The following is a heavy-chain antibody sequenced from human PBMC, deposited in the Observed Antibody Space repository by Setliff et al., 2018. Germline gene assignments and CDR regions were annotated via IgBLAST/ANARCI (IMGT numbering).Heavy chain of an antibody. CDR1: GYPFTNYG. D-gene: IGHD3-22*01. Sequence: ASVKVSCKASGYPFTNYGITWVRQAPGQGLEWLGWISTYDVNTTYAQKLQDRVTMTTDTSTSTAYMELRSLRSDDTAVYYCARRNFYYDSSGFALYYYYMDVWGKGTTVTVSS. V-gene: IGHV1-18*01. CDR3: ARRNFYYDSSGFALYYYYMDV. CDR2: ISTYDVNT. J-gene: IGHJ6*03.